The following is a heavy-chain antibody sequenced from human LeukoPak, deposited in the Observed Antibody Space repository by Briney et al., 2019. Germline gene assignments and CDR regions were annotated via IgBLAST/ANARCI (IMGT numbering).Heavy chain of an antibody. CDR2: IYSGGST. D-gene: IGHD6-19*01. J-gene: IGHJ4*02. Sequence: GGSLRLSCAASGFALSSAWMNWVRQAPGKGLEWVSVIYSGGSTYYADSVKGRFTISKDNSKNTLYLQMNSLKAEDTAVYYCARGASLYSSGWYYAYWGQGTLGTVSS. CDR1: GFALSSAW. CDR3: ARGASLYSSGWYYAY. V-gene: IGHV3-66*02.